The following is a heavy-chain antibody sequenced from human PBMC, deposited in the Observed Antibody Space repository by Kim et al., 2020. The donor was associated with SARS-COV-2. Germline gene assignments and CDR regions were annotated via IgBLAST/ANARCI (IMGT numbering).Heavy chain of an antibody. CDR2: IYYTGST. CDR3: VRHMTTVTTPDY. J-gene: IGHJ4*02. D-gene: IGHD4-17*01. CDR1: GGSISSYY. Sequence: SETLSLTCTVSGGSISSYYWSWIRQPPGKGLEWIGYIYYTGSTNYNPSLKSRVTISVDTSKNQFSLKLSSVTAADTAVYYCVRHMTTVTTPDYWGQGTLVTVSS. V-gene: IGHV4-59*08.